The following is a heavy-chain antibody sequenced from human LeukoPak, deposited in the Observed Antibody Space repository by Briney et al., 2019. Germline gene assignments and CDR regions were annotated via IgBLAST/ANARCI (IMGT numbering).Heavy chain of an antibody. J-gene: IGHJ4*02. Sequence: GASVKVSXKASGYTFTGYYMHWMRQAPGQGLEWMGRINPNSGGTNYAQKFQGRVTMTRDTSISTAYMELSGLRSDDTAVYYCARDIGMTTVTTRDYWGQGTLVTVSS. CDR2: INPNSGGT. CDR1: GYTFTGYY. CDR3: ARDIGMTTVTTRDY. D-gene: IGHD4-17*01. V-gene: IGHV1-2*06.